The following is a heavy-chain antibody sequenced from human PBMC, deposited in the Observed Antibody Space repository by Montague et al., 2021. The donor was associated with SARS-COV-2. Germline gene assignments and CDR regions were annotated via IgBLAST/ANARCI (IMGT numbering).Heavy chain of an antibody. D-gene: IGHD6-19*01. V-gene: IGHV4-59*01. CDR1: GGSISSYY. Sequence: SETLSLTCTVSGGSISSYYCSWIRQPPGKGLEWIGYIDYGGSTNXNPSRRSRVTISVDTSKNQFSLKLSSVTAADTAVYYCARGSGWMGNAFDIWGQGTMVTVSS. J-gene: IGHJ3*02. CDR3: ARGSGWMGNAFDI. CDR2: IDYGGST.